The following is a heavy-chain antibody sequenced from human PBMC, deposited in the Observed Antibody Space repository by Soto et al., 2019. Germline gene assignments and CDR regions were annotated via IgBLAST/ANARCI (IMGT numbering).Heavy chain of an antibody. J-gene: IGHJ4*02. CDR1: GDSMNNADYV. Sequence: KTSETLSLTCSVSGDSMNNADYVWTWIRQPPGKGLQWIGYISYSGNTFYNPSLKTRLTMSVDTSKNQFSARLRSVTAADTAVYYCASDRAYLHESSGRLDVWGQGRLVTVSS. CDR2: ISYSGNT. V-gene: IGHV4-30-4*01. D-gene: IGHD3-22*01. CDR3: ASDRAYLHESSGRLDV.